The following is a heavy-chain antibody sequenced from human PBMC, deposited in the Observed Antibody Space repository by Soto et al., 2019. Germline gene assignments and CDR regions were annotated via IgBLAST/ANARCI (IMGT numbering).Heavy chain of an antibody. J-gene: IGHJ6*02. CDR2: ISYDGSNK. CDR3: ARDTKRRGYSYGFNGPRSGTYYYHGMDV. Sequence: GGSLRLSCAASGFTFSSYAMHWVRPAPGKGLEWVAVISYDGSNKYYADSVKGRFTISRDNSKNTLYLQMNSLRAEDTAVYYCARDTKRRGYSYGFNGPRSGTYYYHGMDVWGQGTTVTVSS. CDR1: GFTFSSYA. D-gene: IGHD5-18*01. V-gene: IGHV3-30-3*01.